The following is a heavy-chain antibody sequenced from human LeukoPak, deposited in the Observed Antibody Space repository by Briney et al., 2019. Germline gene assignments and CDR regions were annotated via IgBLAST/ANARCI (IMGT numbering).Heavy chain of an antibody. CDR3: ARPHSGGWYGGGDAFDI. CDR1: GGSISSSSYY. V-gene: IGHV4-39*07. J-gene: IGHJ3*02. D-gene: IGHD6-19*01. CDR2: IFYTEST. Sequence: PSETLSLTCTVSGGSISSSSYYWGWIRQPPGKGLEWIGTIFYTESTYYKPSLKSRVTMSADTSKNQFSLKLSSVTAADTAVYYCARPHSGGWYGGGDAFDIWGQGTMVTVSS.